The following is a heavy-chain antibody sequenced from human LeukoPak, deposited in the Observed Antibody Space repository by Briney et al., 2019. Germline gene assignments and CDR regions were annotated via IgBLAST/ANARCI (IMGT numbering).Heavy chain of an antibody. CDR2: INHSGST. J-gene: IGHJ4*02. CDR3: AGEPLYCSGGSCSSGDY. CDR1: GYSISSGYY. Sequence: SETLSLTCTVSGYSISSGYYWSWIRQPPGKGLEWIGEINHSGSTNYNPSLKSRVTISVDTSKNQFSLKLSSVTAADTAVYYCAGEPLYCSGGSCSSGDYWGQGTLVTVSS. D-gene: IGHD2-15*01. V-gene: IGHV4-38-2*02.